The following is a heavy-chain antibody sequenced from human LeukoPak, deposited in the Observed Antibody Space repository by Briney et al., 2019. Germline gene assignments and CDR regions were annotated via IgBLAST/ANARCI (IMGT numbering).Heavy chain of an antibody. CDR3: ARERTTIVSGTTIGAY. J-gene: IGHJ4*02. CDR1: GFTFSSYE. CDR2: ITGSGDTI. V-gene: IGHV3-48*03. D-gene: IGHD2/OR15-2a*01. Sequence: GGSLRLSCSASGFTFSSYEMNWVHQAPGKGLEWISYITGSGDTIYYADSVKGRFTISRDNAKNSLFLQMNSLTADDTAVYYCARERTTIVSGTTIGAYWGQGTLVTVSS.